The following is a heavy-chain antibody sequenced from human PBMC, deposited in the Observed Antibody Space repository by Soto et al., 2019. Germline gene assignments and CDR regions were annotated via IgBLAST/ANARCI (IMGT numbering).Heavy chain of an antibody. CDR3: ARGDPPSEYCSGGSCYAGGNWFDP. V-gene: IGHV4-34*01. J-gene: IGHJ5*02. CDR2: INHSGST. D-gene: IGHD2-15*01. CDR1: GGSFSGYY. Sequence: SETLSLTCAAYGGSFSGYYWSWIRQPPGKGLEWIGEINHSGSTNYNPSLKSRVTISVDTSKNQFSLKLSSVTAADTAVYYCARGDPPSEYCSGGSCYAGGNWFDPWGQGTLVTVS.